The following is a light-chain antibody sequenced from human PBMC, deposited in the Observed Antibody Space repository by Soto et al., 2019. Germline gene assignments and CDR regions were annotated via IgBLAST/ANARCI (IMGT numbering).Light chain of an antibody. CDR2: DAS. V-gene: IGKV3-11*01. J-gene: IGKJ1*01. CDR1: QSVSSY. CDR3: QQYGSSPWT. Sequence: IVLTQSPATLSLTPGERATLSCRASQSVSSYLAWYQQKPGQAPRLLIYDASNRATGIPARFSGSGSGTDFTLTISSLEPEDFAVYYCQQYGSSPWTFGQGTKVDNK.